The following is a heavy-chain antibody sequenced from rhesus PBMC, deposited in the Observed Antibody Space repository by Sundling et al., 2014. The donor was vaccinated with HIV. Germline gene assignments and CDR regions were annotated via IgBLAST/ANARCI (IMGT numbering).Heavy chain of an antibody. CDR2: IDTGGDST. Sequence: EVQLVESGGGLAKPGGSLRLSCAASGFAFSNYYMYWVRQAPGKGLEWVSAIDTGGDSTYYADSVKGRFTISRDNSKNTLSLQMNSLRAEDTAVYFCANFGSWLNFDYWGQGVLVTVSS. CDR3: ANFGSWLNFDY. D-gene: IGHD6-25*01. V-gene: IGHV3S42*01. CDR1: GFAFSNYY. J-gene: IGHJ4*01.